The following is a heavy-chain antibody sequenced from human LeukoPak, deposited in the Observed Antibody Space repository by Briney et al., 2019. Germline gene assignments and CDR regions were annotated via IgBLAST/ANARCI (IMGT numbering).Heavy chain of an antibody. CDR2: ISGSGGST. Sequence: GGSLRLSCAASGFTFSSYAMSSVRQAPGKGLEWVSAISGSGGSTYYADSVKGRFTISRDNSKNTLYLQMNSLRAEDTAVYYCAKDGYYGSGSHIDYWGQGTLVTVSS. J-gene: IGHJ4*02. D-gene: IGHD3-10*01. CDR1: GFTFSSYA. V-gene: IGHV3-23*01. CDR3: AKDGYYGSGSHIDY.